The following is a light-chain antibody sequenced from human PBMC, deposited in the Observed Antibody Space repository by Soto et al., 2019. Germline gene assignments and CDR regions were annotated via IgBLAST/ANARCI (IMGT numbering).Light chain of an antibody. CDR3: SSYTSRSTLYV. J-gene: IGLJ1*01. CDR1: SSDVGGYNY. Sequence: QSALTQPASVSGSPGQSITISCTGTSSDVGGYNYVSWYQQHPGKAPKLMIYDVSHRPSGVSNRFSGSKSGNTASLTISGLQAEDEADYSCSSYTSRSTLYVFGTGTKVTVL. CDR2: DVS. V-gene: IGLV2-14*01.